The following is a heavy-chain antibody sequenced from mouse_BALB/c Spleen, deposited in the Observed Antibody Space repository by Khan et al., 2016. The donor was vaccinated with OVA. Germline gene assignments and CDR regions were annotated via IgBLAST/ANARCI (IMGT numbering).Heavy chain of an antibody. CDR1: GYSFIGYF. V-gene: IGHV1-20*01. CDR2: INPHIGET. D-gene: IGHD1-1*01. Sequence: VQLQQSGPELVKPGASVKISCKASGYSFIGYFMNWVMQSHGKSLEWIGRINPHIGETFYNQRFKDKATLTVDESSSTAHMELRSLTSEDAAVYYCARTYGSDFDNWGQGTTLTVSS. J-gene: IGHJ2*01. CDR3: ARTYGSDFDN.